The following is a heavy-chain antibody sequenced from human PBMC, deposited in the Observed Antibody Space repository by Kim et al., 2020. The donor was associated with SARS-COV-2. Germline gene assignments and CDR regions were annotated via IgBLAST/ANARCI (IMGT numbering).Heavy chain of an antibody. J-gene: IGHJ5*02. CDR3: ARVHTSSWFLFDP. CDR1: GYRFLSSW. CDR2: IYPGDSDT. V-gene: IGHV5-51*01. D-gene: IGHD6-13*01. Sequence: GESLKISCKASGYRFLSSWIGWVRQMPGKGLEWMGTIYPGDSDTKYSPSLQGQVTISADKSISTAYLQWSSLKASDTAMYYCARVHTSSWFLFDPWGQGTLVTVSS.